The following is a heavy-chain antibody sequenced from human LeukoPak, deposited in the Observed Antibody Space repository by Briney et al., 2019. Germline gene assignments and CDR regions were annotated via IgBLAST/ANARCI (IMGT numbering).Heavy chain of an antibody. D-gene: IGHD3-22*01. CDR1: GYTFTSYG. Sequence: SVKVSCKASGYTFTSYGISWVRQAPGQGLEWMGGIIPIFGTANYAQKFQGRVTITADESTSTAYMELSSLRSEDTAVYYCATPDYYDSSATPFDIWGQGTMVTVSS. J-gene: IGHJ3*02. V-gene: IGHV1-69*13. CDR2: IIPIFGTA. CDR3: ATPDYYDSSATPFDI.